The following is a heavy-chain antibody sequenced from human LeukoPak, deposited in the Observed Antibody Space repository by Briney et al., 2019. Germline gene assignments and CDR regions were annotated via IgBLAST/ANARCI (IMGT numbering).Heavy chain of an antibody. CDR1: GFTFQIYA. CDR2: MCGTAGCT. V-gene: IGHV3-23*01. Sequence: GGSLRLSCAASGFTFQIYAMSWVRLAPGQGLQWVASMCGTAGCTFYTDSVKGRFTISRDNSKDTLYLQMLDLRADDTAIYYCARDRPNYHEANGHYYNRDGDHWGQGALVTVSS. CDR3: ARDRPNYHEANGHYYNRDGDH. D-gene: IGHD1-14*01. J-gene: IGHJ5*02.